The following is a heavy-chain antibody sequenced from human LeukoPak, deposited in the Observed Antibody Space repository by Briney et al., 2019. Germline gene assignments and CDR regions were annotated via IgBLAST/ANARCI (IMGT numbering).Heavy chain of an antibody. CDR1: GFTFSSYW. CDR3: ARMVGASTSWFDP. CDR2: IETDGRRT. D-gene: IGHD1-26*01. J-gene: IGHJ5*02. Sequence: GGSLRLSCAASGFTFSSYWMHWVRQAPGKGLVWGSRIETDGRRTFYADSAKGRFTISRDNDKNRLYLQMNSLRGEDTAVYYCARMVGASTSWFDPWGQGTLVTV. V-gene: IGHV3-74*01.